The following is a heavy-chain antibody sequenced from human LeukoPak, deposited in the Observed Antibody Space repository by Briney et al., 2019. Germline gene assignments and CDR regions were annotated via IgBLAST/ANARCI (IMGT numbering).Heavy chain of an antibody. CDR1: GFTFSSYS. V-gene: IGHV3-21*01. CDR2: ISSSSSYI. CDR3: ARDSTDFDC. J-gene: IGHJ4*02. Sequence: KTGGSLRLSCAASGFTFSSYSINWVRQAPGKGLEWVSSISSSSSYIYYADSVKDRFTISRDNAKNSLYLQMNSLRAEDTAVYYCARDSTDFDCWGQGTLVTVSS.